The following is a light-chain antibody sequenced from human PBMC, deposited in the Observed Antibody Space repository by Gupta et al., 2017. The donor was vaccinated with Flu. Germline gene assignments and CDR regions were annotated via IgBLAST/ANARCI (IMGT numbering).Light chain of an antibody. Sequence: DIVMTQSPDSLAVSLGERATINCKSSQCVLYSSNNKNYLAWYQQKPGQPPKLLIYWASTRESGVPDRFSGSGSGTDFTLTISSLQAEDVAVYYCQQDDSTPYTFGQGTXLEIK. CDR3: QQDDSTPYT. V-gene: IGKV4-1*01. CDR2: WAS. J-gene: IGKJ2*01. CDR1: QCVLYSSNNKNY.